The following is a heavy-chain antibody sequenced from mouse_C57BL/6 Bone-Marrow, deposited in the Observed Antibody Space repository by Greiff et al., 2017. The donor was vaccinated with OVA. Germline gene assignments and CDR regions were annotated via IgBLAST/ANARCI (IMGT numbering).Heavy chain of an antibody. CDR1: GYTFTSYG. J-gene: IGHJ1*03. CDR2: IYPRSGNT. CDR3: GRGSSYRRYFDV. D-gene: IGHD1-1*01. Sequence: VKLVESGAELARPGASVKLSCKASGYTFTSYGISWVKQRTGQGLEWIGEIYPRSGNTYYNEKFKGKATLTADKSSSTAYMELRSLTSEDSAVYFCGRGSSYRRYFDVWGTGTTVTVSS. V-gene: IGHV1-81*01.